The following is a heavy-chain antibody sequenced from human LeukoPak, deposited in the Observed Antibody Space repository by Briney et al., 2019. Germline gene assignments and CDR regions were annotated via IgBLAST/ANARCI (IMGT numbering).Heavy chain of an antibody. J-gene: IGHJ4*02. V-gene: IGHV3-30*18. Sequence: AGGSLRLSCAASRFIFRXXXXXXVRQAPGKGLEXXAVISIDGSEKYYADSVKGRXTISRDNSKSTLYLQMNSLRGDDTAVYYCANPQSRGYDYLDYWGQGTLVTVSS. CDR2: ISIDGSEK. CDR1: RFIFRXXX. CDR3: ANPQSRGYDYLDY. D-gene: IGHD5-12*01.